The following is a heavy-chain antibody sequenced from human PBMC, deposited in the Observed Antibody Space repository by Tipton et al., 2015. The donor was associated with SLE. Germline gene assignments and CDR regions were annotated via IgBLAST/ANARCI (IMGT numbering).Heavy chain of an antibody. V-gene: IGHV4-34*01. CDR2: INHSGST. D-gene: IGHD1-1*01. J-gene: IGHJ4*02. Sequence: TLSLTCSVYGGAFTTYYWNWIRQPPGKGLEWIGDINHSGSTNYNPSLMSRATISVDKSQTQLSLKLSSVTAADTAVYYCARREVLDYWGQGTLVTVSS. CDR1: GGAFTTYY. CDR3: ARREVLDY.